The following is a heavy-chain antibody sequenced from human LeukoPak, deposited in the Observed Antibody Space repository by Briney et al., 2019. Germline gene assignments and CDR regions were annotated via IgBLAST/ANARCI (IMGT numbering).Heavy chain of an antibody. Sequence: VASVKVSCKVSGYTLTELSMHWVRQAPGQGLEWMGWINTNTGNPTYAQGFTGRFVFSLDTSVSTAYLQISSLKAEDTAVYYCARGMVQLERDYWGQGTLVTVSS. J-gene: IGHJ4*02. CDR1: GYTLTELS. V-gene: IGHV7-4-1*02. CDR2: INTNTGNP. CDR3: ARGMVQLERDY. D-gene: IGHD1-1*01.